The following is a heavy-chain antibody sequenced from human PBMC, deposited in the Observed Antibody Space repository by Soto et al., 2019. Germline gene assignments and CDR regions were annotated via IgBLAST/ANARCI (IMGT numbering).Heavy chain of an antibody. Sequence: PSETLSLTCTVSGVSVSRDYQWIWIRQPPGKGLEWIGHISYSGSPYYHPSLRSRLSISVDTSKNQFSLKVKSVTAADTAVYYCARAWGFWGQGTLVTVS. D-gene: IGHD3-16*01. J-gene: IGHJ1*01. CDR1: GVSVSRDYQ. V-gene: IGHV4-30-4*01. CDR3: ARAWGF. CDR2: ISYSGSP.